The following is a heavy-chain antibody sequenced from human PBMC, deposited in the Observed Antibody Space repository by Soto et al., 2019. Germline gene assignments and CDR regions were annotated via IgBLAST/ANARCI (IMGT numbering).Heavy chain of an antibody. Sequence: GGSLRLSCAASGFTFSSYGMHWVRQAPGKGLEWVAVIWYDGSNKYYADSVKGRFTISRDNSKNTLYLQMNSLRAEDTAVYYCARDRIAAAGYYYYGMDVWGQGTKVTVSS. CDR2: IWYDGSNK. D-gene: IGHD6-13*01. V-gene: IGHV3-33*01. CDR3: ARDRIAAAGYYYYGMDV. CDR1: GFTFSSYG. J-gene: IGHJ6*02.